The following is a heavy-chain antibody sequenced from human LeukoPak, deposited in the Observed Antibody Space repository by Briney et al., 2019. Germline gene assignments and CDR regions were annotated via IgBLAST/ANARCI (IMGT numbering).Heavy chain of an antibody. V-gene: IGHV1-8*01. CDR2: MSPNSGNT. J-gene: IGHJ3*02. D-gene: IGHD2-15*01. Sequence: ASVKVSCKASGYTFLSYDINWVRQATGQGLEWMGWMSPNSGNTGYAQQFQGRVTMTRDTSISTAYMELSSLRSEDTAVYYCARDRLKYCSGGSCYDAFDIWGQGTMVTVSS. CDR1: GYTFLSYD. CDR3: ARDRLKYCSGGSCYDAFDI.